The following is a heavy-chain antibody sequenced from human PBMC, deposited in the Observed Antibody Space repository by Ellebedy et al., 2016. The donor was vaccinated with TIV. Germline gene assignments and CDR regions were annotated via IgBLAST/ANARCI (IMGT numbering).Heavy chain of an antibody. J-gene: IGHJ6*02. CDR2: FDPEDGET. Sequence: ASVKVSXXVSGYTLTELSMHWVRQAPGKGLEWMGGFDPEDGETIYAQKFQGRVTMTEDTSTDTAYMELSSLRSEDTAVYYCARGGVRGVIISPQTYYYGMDVWGQGTTVTVSS. CDR1: GYTLTELS. V-gene: IGHV1-24*01. D-gene: IGHD3-10*01. CDR3: ARGGVRGVIISPQTYYYGMDV.